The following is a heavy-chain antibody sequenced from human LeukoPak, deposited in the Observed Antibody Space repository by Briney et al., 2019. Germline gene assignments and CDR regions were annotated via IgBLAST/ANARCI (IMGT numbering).Heavy chain of an antibody. V-gene: IGHV4-39*01. CDR3: ARQTGSGLFILP. D-gene: IGHD3/OR15-3a*01. CDR2: IYYSGNT. CDR1: GDSISTGNSY. J-gene: IGHJ4*02. Sequence: SETLSLTCTVSGDSISTGNSYWGWIRQPPGKGLEWIGSIYYSGNTYYNASLKSRVTISVDTSKNQFSLKLTSVTAADTAVYYCARQTGSGLFILPGGQGTLVTVSS.